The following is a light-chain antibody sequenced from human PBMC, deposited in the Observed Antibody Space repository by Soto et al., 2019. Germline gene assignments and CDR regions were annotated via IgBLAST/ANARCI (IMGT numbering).Light chain of an antibody. J-gene: IGLJ3*02. CDR3: QTWGSGIPWL. CDR2: LNSDGSH. CDR1: SGHSSYA. V-gene: IGLV4-69*01. Sequence: QSVLTQSPSASASLGASVKLTCTLSSGHSSYAIAWHQQQPEKGPRYLMKLNSDGSHSKGDGIPDRFSGSSSGAERYLTIASLQSEDEAYYYCQTWGSGIPWLFGVGTKLTVL.